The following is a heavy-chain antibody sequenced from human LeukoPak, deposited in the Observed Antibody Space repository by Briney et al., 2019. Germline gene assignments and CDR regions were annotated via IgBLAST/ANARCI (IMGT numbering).Heavy chain of an antibody. V-gene: IGHV1-8*03. CDR1: GYTFTSYG. D-gene: IGHD6-6*01. CDR2: MNPNSGNT. Sequence: ASVKVSCKASGYTFTSYGINWVRQATGQGLEWMGWMNPNSGNTGYAQKFQDRVTITRNTSISTAYMELSSLRSEDTAVYYCARQSTIAARRVRAFDIWGQGTMVTVSS. CDR3: ARQSTIAARRVRAFDI. J-gene: IGHJ3*02.